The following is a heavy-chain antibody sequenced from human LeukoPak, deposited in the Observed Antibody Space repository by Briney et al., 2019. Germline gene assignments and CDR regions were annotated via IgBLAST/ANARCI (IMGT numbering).Heavy chain of an antibody. CDR2: IRYDGNNK. Sequence: GGSLRLSCAASGFTFSSYGLHWVRQAPGRGLEWVAFIRYDGNNKYYADSVKGRFTISRDNSKNTLYLQMNSLRTEDTAVYYCAKGTVGAYEIDYWGQGTLVTVSS. CDR1: GFTFSSYG. CDR3: AKGTVGAYEIDY. V-gene: IGHV3-30*02. D-gene: IGHD1-26*01. J-gene: IGHJ4*02.